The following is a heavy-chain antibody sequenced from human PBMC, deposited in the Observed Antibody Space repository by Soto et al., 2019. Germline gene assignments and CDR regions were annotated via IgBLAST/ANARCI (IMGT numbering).Heavy chain of an antibody. CDR1: GFXFSSYL. Sequence: EXLKICCKCSGFXFSSYLLIWVRHKPGKGLECMGRIDSGSSYSHYSPSFRGHVTISAYKSISTAYLKWSSMKASDTAIYYCAFLDTSLDFDYWGQGTRVPVSS. CDR2: IDSGSSYS. D-gene: IGHD3-3*01. CDR3: AFLDTSLDFDY. V-gene: IGHV5-10-1*01. J-gene: IGHJ4*02.